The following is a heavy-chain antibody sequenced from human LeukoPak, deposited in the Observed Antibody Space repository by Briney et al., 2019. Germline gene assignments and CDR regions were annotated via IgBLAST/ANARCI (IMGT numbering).Heavy chain of an antibody. J-gene: IGHJ5*02. CDR1: GYTFTGYY. D-gene: IGHD6-13*01. V-gene: IGHV1-2*02. CDR3: AGEGIAAAGYNWFDP. CDR2: INPNSGGT. Sequence: ASVKVSCKASGYTFTGYYMHWVRQAPGQGLEWMGWINPNSGGTNYAQKFQGRVTMTRDTSISTAYMELSRLRSDDTAVYYCAGEGIAAAGYNWFDPWGQGTLVTVSS.